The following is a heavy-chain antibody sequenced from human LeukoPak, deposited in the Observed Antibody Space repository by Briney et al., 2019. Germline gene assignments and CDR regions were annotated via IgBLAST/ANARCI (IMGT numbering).Heavy chain of an antibody. CDR1: GFTFSSYG. CDR3: ASSGSYYFPFDY. CDR2: ISYDGSNK. Sequence: PGGSLRLSCAASGFTFSSYGMHWVRQAPGKGLEWVAVISYDGSNKYYADSVKGRFTISRDNSKNTLYLQMNSLRAEDTAIYYCASSGSYYFPFDYWGQGTLVTVSS. J-gene: IGHJ4*02. V-gene: IGHV3-30*03. D-gene: IGHD3-10*01.